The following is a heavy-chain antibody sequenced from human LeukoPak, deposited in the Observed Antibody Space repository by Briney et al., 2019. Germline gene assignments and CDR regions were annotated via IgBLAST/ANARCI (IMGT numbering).Heavy chain of an antibody. J-gene: IGHJ5*02. Sequence: ASVKVSCKASGGTFSSYAISWVRQAPGQGLEWMGGIIPIFGTANYAQKFQGRVTITADESTSTAYMELSSLRSEDTAVYYCARDGQYYDSWSGAYNWFDPWGQGTLVTVSS. CDR1: GGTFSSYA. V-gene: IGHV1-69*13. D-gene: IGHD3-3*01. CDR2: IIPIFGTA. CDR3: ARDGQYYDSWSGAYNWFDP.